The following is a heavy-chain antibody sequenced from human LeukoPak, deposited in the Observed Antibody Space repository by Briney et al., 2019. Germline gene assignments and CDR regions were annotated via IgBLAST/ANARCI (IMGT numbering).Heavy chain of an antibody. CDR3: ARDVSGYWFDP. CDR1: GCSVSSGSYY. V-gene: IGHV4-61*01. J-gene: IGHJ5*02. Sequence: SETLSLTCTVSGCSVSSGSYYWSWIRQPPGKGLEGIGYIYYSGSTNYNPSLKSRVTISVDTSKNQFSLKLSSVTAADTAVYYCARDVSGYWFDPWGQGTLVTVSS. D-gene: IGHD3-3*01. CDR2: IYYSGST.